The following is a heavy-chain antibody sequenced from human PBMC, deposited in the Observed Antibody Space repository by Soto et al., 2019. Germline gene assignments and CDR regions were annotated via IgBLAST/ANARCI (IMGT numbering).Heavy chain of an antibody. V-gene: IGHV1-18*01. J-gene: IGHJ4*02. D-gene: IGHD2-15*01. CDR2: ISAYNGNT. CDR3: ARGEEGYCSGGSCYLGY. Sequence: ASVKGSCKASGYTFTRDGISWVRQAPGQGLEWMGWISAYNGNTNYAQKLQGRVTMTTDTSTSTAYMELRSLRSDDTAEYYCARGEEGYCSGGSCYLGYWGQGTLVTVSS. CDR1: GYTFTRDG.